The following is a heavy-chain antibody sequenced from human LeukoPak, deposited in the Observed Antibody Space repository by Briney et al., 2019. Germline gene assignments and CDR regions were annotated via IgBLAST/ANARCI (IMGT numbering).Heavy chain of an antibody. CDR3: ATVLLNDHSDGRAFDC. Sequence: GASVNVSCKVSGSTLNELSIHWVRQAPGKGREWMGGFDPEDAEPLSALKFQDRFTMTEDTSTDTAYVELSRLISEDTAVDYCATVLLNDHSDGRAFDCWGQGTLVTISS. V-gene: IGHV1-24*01. D-gene: IGHD4-17*01. CDR1: GSTLNELS. J-gene: IGHJ5*01. CDR2: FDPEDAEP.